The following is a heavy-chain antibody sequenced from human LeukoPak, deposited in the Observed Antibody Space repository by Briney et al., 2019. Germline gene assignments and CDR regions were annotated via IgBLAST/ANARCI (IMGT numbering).Heavy chain of an antibody. CDR1: GGSISSSSYY. D-gene: IGHD3-16*02. CDR2: IYTSGST. V-gene: IGHV4-61*02. J-gene: IGHJ4*02. CDR3: ARDSLVGYYFDY. Sequence: SETLSLTCTVSGGSISSSSYYWSWIRQPAGKGLEWIGRIYTSGSTNYNPSLKSRVTMSVDTSKNQFSLKLSSVTAADTAVYSCARDSLVGYYFDYWGQGTLVTVSS.